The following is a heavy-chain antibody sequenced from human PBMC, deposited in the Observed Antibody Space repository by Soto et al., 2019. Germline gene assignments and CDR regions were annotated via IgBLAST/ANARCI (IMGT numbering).Heavy chain of an antibody. V-gene: IGHV1-69*12. CDR3: ASQIGLNGTYEHYYGMDV. Sequence: QVQLVQSGAEVKKPGSSVKVSCKASGGTFSSYAISWVRQAPGQGLEWMGGIIPIFGTANYAQKFQGRVSITADESPGTAHMGLRSLGSEDTGVDYCASQIGLNGTYEHYYGMDVWGQGTTVTVSS. D-gene: IGHD1-7*01. CDR2: IIPIFGTA. CDR1: GGTFSSYA. J-gene: IGHJ6*02.